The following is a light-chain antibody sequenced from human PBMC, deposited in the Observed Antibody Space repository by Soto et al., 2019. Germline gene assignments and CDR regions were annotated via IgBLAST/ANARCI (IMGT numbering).Light chain of an antibody. CDR1: SSDLGGYNF. V-gene: IGLV2-14*01. CDR3: CSYAGSRYV. J-gene: IGLJ1*01. CDR2: QVS. Sequence: QSALTQPASVSGSPGQSITISCTGTSSDLGGYNFVSWYQHHPGKAPKLMIYQVSNRPSGVSNRFSGSKSGNTASLTISGLQAEDEADYYCCSYAGSRYVFGTGTKLTVL.